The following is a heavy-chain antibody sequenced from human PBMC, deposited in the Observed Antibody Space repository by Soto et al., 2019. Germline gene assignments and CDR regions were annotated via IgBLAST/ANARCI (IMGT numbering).Heavy chain of an antibody. V-gene: IGHV1-18*01. Sequence: GASVKVSCKASGYTFTSYGISWVRQAPGQGLEWMGWISAYNGNTNYAQKLQGRVTLTTDTSTSTAYMELRSLRSDDTAVYYCARWGLRDFEYYYYYYGMDVWGQGTTVTVSS. D-gene: IGHD1-26*01. J-gene: IGHJ6*02. CDR3: ARWGLRDFEYYYYYYGMDV. CDR2: ISAYNGNT. CDR1: GYTFTSYG.